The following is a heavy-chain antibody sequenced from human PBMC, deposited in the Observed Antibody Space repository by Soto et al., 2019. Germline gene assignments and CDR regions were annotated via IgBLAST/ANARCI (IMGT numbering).Heavy chain of an antibody. CDR3: ARGEYCSSTRCQLSYYYYGMDV. CDR2: IYYSGST. Sequence: SETLSLTCTVSGGSISSYYWSWIRQPPGKGLEWIGYIYYSGSTNYNPSLKSRVTISVDTSKNQFSLKLSSVTAADTAVYYCARGEYCSSTRCQLSYYYYGMDVWGQGTTVTVSS. D-gene: IGHD2-2*01. CDR1: GGSISSYY. J-gene: IGHJ6*02. V-gene: IGHV4-59*01.